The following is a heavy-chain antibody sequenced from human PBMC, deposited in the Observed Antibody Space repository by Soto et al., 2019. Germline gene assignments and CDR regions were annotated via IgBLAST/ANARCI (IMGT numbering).Heavy chain of an antibody. J-gene: IGHJ5*02. CDR2: ISTTSTTI. D-gene: IGHD3-16*01. Sequence: GGSLRLSCAASGFTFSDYYMSWIRQAPGKGLEWVSYISTTSTTIYYADSVKGRCTVSRDNAKNSLYLQMSSLRVEDTAVYYCAGAPELGWFDPWGQGTLVTVS. CDR3: AGAPELGWFDP. V-gene: IGHV3-11*01. CDR1: GFTFSDYY.